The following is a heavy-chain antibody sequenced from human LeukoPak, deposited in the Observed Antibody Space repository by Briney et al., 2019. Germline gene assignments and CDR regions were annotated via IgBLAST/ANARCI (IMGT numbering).Heavy chain of an antibody. Sequence: SETLSLTCAVSGGSISSSNWWSWVRQPPGKGLEWIGEIYHGGSTNYNPSLKSRVTISVDKSKNQFSLKLSSVTAADTAVYYCARVRGYGRDYYYYYMDVWGKGTTVTVSS. CDR1: GGSISSSNW. D-gene: IGHD5-18*01. CDR3: ARVRGYGRDYYYYYMDV. CDR2: IYHGGST. J-gene: IGHJ6*03. V-gene: IGHV4-4*02.